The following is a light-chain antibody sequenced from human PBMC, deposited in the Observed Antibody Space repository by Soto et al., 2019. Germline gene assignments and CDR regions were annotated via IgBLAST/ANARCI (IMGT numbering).Light chain of an antibody. Sequence: EIVLTQSPATLSLSPGERATLSCRASQSVSSYLAWYQQKPGQAPRLLIYDASNRATGIPARFSGSGSVTDFTLTISSLEPEDFAVYYCQQRSNWLFTFGPGTKWISN. J-gene: IGKJ3*01. CDR2: DAS. CDR3: QQRSNWLFT. CDR1: QSVSSY. V-gene: IGKV3-11*01.